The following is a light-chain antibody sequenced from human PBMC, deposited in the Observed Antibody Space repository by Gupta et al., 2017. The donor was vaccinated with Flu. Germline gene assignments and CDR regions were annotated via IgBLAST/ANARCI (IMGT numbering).Light chain of an antibody. J-gene: IGLJ2*01. CDR2: GQN. V-gene: IGLV3-19*01. Sequence: QTVTITGTGGSVRSYYVSWSQQKPGQAPVLFIYGQNNRPSGIPARFSGSSSGNTASLTITGAQAEDEADYYCHSRDSSGNNVVFGGGTKLTVL. CDR3: HSRDSSGNNVV. CDR1: SVRSYY.